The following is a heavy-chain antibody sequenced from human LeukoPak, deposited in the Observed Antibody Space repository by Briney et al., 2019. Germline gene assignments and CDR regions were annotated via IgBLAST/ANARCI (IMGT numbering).Heavy chain of an antibody. J-gene: IGHJ3*01. D-gene: IGHD3-22*01. Sequence: GGSLRLSCAASGFTVSSNYMSWVRQAPGKGLEWVSVIHSGGYTFYADSVKGRFTISRDNSKNTLYLQMNSLRAEDTAVYYCARRYYDSSGYYPGAFDLWGQGTMVTVSS. V-gene: IGHV3-53*01. CDR2: IHSGGYT. CDR1: GFTVSSNY. CDR3: ARRYYDSSGYYPGAFDL.